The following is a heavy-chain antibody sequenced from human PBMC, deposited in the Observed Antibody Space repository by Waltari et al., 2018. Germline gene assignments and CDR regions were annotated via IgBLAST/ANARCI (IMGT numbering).Heavy chain of an antibody. CDR3: TRGRAGGPDVFDM. V-gene: IGHV3-74*01. J-gene: IGHJ3*02. Sequence: EVQLVESGGGSVQPGGSLTLSCAASGFAFRSQWMHWVRQAPGRGLVWVVRIKDDGRSTIYADSVKGRFTISRDNGRNTLYLQMNSLRADDTAVYYCTRGRAGGPDVFDMWGQGTTVTVSS. CDR2: IKDDGRST. CDR1: GFAFRSQW.